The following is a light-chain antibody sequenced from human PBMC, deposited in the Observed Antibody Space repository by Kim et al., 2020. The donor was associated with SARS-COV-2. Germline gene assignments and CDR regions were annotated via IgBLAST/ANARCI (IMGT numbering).Light chain of an antibody. CDR3: GTWDSSLSACV. Sequence: QSVLTQPPSVSAAPGQKVTISCSGSSSNIGNNYVSWYQQLPGTAPKLHIYDNNKRPSGIPDRFSGSKSGTSATLGITGLQTGDEADYYCGTWDSSLSACVFGGGTQLTVL. CDR1: SSNIGNNY. J-gene: IGLJ7*01. CDR2: DNN. V-gene: IGLV1-51*01.